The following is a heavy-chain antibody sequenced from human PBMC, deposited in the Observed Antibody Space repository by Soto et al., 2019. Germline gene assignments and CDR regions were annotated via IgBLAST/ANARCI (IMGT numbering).Heavy chain of an antibody. CDR3: AKDSDPVSASSGDV. J-gene: IGHJ6*02. CDR1: GFTFSSYA. CDR2: ISGSGGST. V-gene: IGHV3-23*01. D-gene: IGHD6-25*01. Sequence: GGSLRLSCAASGFTFSSYAMSWVRQAPGKGLEWVSAISGSGGSTYYADSVKGRFTISRDNSKNTLYLQMNSLRAEDTAVYYCAKDSDPVSASSGDVWGQGTTVTVSS.